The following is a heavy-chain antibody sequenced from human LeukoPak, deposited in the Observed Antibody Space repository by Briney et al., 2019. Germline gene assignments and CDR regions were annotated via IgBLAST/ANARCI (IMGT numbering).Heavy chain of an antibody. V-gene: IGHV1-58*02. J-gene: IGHJ4*02. D-gene: IGHD3-22*01. CDR1: GFTFTSSA. CDR3: AAVLNHYYDSSGYYYFDY. CDR2: IVVGSGNT. Sequence: GSSVKVSCKASGFTFTSSAMQWVRQARGQRLEWIGWIVVGSGNTNYAQKFQERVTITRDMSTSTAYMELSSLRSEDTAVYYCAAVLNHYYDSSGYYYFDYWGQGTLVTVSS.